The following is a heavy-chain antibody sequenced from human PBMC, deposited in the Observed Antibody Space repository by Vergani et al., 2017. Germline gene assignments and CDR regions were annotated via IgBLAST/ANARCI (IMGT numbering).Heavy chain of an antibody. CDR1: GGSFSGYY. D-gene: IGHD1-7*01. J-gene: IGHJ3*02. CDR2: INHSGST. CDR3: AVGITGTTYAFDI. V-gene: IGHV4-34*01. Sequence: QLQPQESGPGLVKPSETLSLTCAVYGGSFSGYYWSWIRQPPGKGLEWIGEINHSGSTNYNPSLKSRVTISVDTSKNQFSLKLSSVTAADTAVYYCAVGITGTTYAFDIWGQGTMVTVSS.